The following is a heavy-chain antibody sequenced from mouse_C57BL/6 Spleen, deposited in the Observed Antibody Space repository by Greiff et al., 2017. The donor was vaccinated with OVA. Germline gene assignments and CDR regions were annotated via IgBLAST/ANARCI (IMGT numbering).Heavy chain of an antibody. D-gene: IGHD2-1*01. V-gene: IGHV1-15*01. J-gene: IGHJ3*01. CDR3: TRQDYYAWFAY. CDR1: GYTFTDYE. CDR2: IDPETGGT. Sequence: QVQLHQSGAELVRPGASVTLSCKASGYTFTDYEMHWVKQTPVHGLEWIGAIDPETGGTAYNQKFKGKAILTADKSSSTAYMELRSLTSEDSAVYYCTRQDYYAWFAYWGQGTLVTVSA.